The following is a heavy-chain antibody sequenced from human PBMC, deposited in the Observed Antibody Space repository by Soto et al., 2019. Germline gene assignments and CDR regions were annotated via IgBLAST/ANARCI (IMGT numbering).Heavy chain of an antibody. D-gene: IGHD3-22*01. CDR3: ARGGGQYHDSSGYLTDYYYYGIDV. J-gene: IGHJ6*04. V-gene: IGHV1-8*01. CDR2: MNPNSGNT. CDR1: GYTFTSYD. Sequence: ASVKVSCKASGYTFTSYDINWVRQATGQGLEWMGWMNPNSGNTGYAQKFQGRVTMTRNTSISTAYMELSSLRSEDTAVYYCARGGGQYHDSSGYLTDYYYYGIDVWRKRTTFAVSS.